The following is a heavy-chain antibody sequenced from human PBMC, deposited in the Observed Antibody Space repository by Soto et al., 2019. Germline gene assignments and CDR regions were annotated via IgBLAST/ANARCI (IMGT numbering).Heavy chain of an antibody. CDR3: DRFRRGPDVVSDKD. V-gene: IGHV4-34*01. D-gene: IGHD3-10*01. CDR1: GGRFSGFY. J-gene: IGHJ4*02. CDR2: INQSGST. Sequence: SETLSLTCAVGGGRFSGFYWSWIRQPPGKELEWIGEINQSGSTNYNPSLKSRVTMSVDTSKNQFSLNLRSVTAADKAMYYCDRFRRGPDVVSDKDWGRGTLVTVSS.